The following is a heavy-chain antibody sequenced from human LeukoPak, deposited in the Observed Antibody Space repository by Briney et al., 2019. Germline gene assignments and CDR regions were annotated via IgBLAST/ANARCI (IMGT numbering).Heavy chain of an antibody. V-gene: IGHV3-48*04. CDR2: ISSSGSTI. CDR3: ARDLPYDTFDY. J-gene: IGHJ4*02. D-gene: IGHD3-9*01. CDR1: GFTFSSYS. Sequence: GGSLRLSCAASGFTFSSYSMNWVRQAPGKGLEWVSYISSSGSTIYYADSVKGRFSISRDNAKNSLYLQMNSLRAEDTAVYYCARDLPYDTFDYWGQGTLVTVSS.